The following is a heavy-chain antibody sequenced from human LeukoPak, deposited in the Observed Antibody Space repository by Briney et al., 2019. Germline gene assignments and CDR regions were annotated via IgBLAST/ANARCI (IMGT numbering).Heavy chain of an antibody. Sequence: SETLPLTCTVSGGSISSSSYYWGWIRQPPGKGLEWIGSIYYSGSTYYNPSLKSRVTISVDTSKNQFSLKLSSVTAADTAVYYCASHRGYCSSTSCSRGAFDIWGQGTMVTVSS. J-gene: IGHJ3*02. CDR2: IYYSGST. D-gene: IGHD2-2*01. V-gene: IGHV4-39*07. CDR1: GGSISSSSYY. CDR3: ASHRGYCSSTSCSRGAFDI.